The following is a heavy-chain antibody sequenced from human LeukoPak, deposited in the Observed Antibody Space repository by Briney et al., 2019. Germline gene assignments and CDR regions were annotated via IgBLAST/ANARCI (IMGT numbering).Heavy chain of an antibody. CDR3: TRGAGWLIDY. V-gene: IGHV4-59*01. CDR1: DDSISDYY. J-gene: IGHJ4*02. CDR2: FHNSGTS. Sequence: SETLSLTCTVSDDSISDYYRGGLRQPPGKGLEWIGYFHNSGTSTYHPSLKSRVTIPADTSKNQFSLKLNSPTTADTAVYYCTRGAGWLIDYWGQGILVTVSS. D-gene: IGHD3-16*01.